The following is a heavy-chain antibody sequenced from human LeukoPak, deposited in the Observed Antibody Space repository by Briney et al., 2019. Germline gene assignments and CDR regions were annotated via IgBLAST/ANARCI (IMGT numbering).Heavy chain of an antibody. J-gene: IGHJ6*03. CDR3: ARVVLYYYYYMDV. CDR1: GYTFTSYG. Sequence: EASVKVSCKASGYTFTSYGISWVRQAPGQGLEWMGWISAYNGNTNYAQKLQGRVTMTTGTSTSTAYMELRSLRSDDTAVYYCARVVLYYYYYMDVWGKGTTVTVSS. V-gene: IGHV1-18*01. CDR2: ISAYNGNT. D-gene: IGHD2-8*02.